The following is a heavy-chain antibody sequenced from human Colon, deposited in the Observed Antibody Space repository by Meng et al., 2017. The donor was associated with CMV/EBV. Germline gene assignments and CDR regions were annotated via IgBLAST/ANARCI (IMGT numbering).Heavy chain of an antibody. V-gene: IGHV3-74*01. D-gene: IGHD2-2*02. J-gene: IGHJ4*02. CDR2: INSDGSST. CDR3: ARVREGPYCSTTNCYSGIDY. Sequence: GESLKISCAASGFTFSSYWMHWVRQAPGEGLVWVSHINSDGSSTSYADSVKGRFTISRDNAKNMLYLQMNSLGAEDTAVYYCARVREGPYCSTTNCYSGIDYWGQGTLVTVSS. CDR1: GFTFSSYW.